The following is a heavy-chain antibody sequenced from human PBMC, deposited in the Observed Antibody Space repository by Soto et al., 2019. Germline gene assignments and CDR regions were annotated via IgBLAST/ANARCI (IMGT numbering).Heavy chain of an antibody. D-gene: IGHD3-3*01. CDR1: GFTVSASA. J-gene: IGHJ6*04. V-gene: IGHV3-73*01. CDR3: TSDPTYDFWSAAGRYYYYYGMDV. Sequence: GGAQRLFSASSGFTVSASAMHWVRQASWKGLEWVGRIRSKANRYATADAASVKGRFNISRDDSKNTAYPQMNSLKTEDTAVYYCTSDPTYDFWSAAGRYYYYYGMDVWGKGTPVNVSS. CDR2: IRSKANRYAT.